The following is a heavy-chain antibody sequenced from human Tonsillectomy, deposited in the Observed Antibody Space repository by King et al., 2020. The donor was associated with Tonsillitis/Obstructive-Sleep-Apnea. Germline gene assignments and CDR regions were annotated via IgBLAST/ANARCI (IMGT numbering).Heavy chain of an antibody. Sequence: HVQLQQWGAGLLKPSETLSLTCAVYGGSFSGSYWSWIRQSPGKGLEWIGEINHSGSTSYNPSLKGRVTISVDTSKNQFSLNLRSVTAADTAVYFCARARGGSWEDFYYYGMDVWGQGTTVTVSS. V-gene: IGHV4-34*01. D-gene: IGHD1-26*01. CDR1: GGSFSGSY. CDR2: INHSGST. CDR3: ARARGGSWEDFYYYGMDV. J-gene: IGHJ6*02.